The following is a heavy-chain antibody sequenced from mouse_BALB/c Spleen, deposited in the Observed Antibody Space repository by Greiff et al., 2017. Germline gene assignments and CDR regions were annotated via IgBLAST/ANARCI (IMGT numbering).Heavy chain of an antibody. CDR2: ILPGSGST. J-gene: IGHJ4*01. V-gene: IGHV1-9*01. CDR1: GYTFSSYW. Sequence: QVQLKESGAELMKPGASVKISCKATGYTFSSYWIEWVKQRPGHGLEWIGEILPGSGSTNYNEKFKGKATFTADTSSNTAYMQLSSLTSEDSAVYYCARWGPFYAMDYWGQGTSVTVSS. CDR3: ARWGPFYAMDY.